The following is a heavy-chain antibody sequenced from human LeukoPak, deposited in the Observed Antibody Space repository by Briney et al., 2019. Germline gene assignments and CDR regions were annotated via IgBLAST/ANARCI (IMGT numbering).Heavy chain of an antibody. CDR1: GGSISSGGYY. CDR3: VRSDVREWYSSGWR. Sequence: PSETLSLTCTVSGGSISSGGYYCSCVRQPPGEGLEWILYIYHSVSTYYNPSLKSRVTLSVHMSKHQFSLKLSSVTAADMAVYYCVRSDVREWYSSGWRWRQATLITVSS. V-gene: IGHV4-30-2*01. CDR2: IYHSVST. D-gene: IGHD6-19*01. J-gene: IGHJ4*02.